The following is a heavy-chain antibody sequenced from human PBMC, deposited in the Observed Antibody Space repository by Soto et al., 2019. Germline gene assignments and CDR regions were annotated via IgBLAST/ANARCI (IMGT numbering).Heavy chain of an antibody. CDR3: AKAFDILTGHYRHYYFDY. Sequence: GGSLRLSGVVGGFAFRNYAMIWVLQAPGNGLEWVASISSSGDGTYYADSVLGRFTISRDNSKKTLYLQRNRLSAEDTALSYCAKAFDILTGHYRHYYFDYFAQGTLVPVSS. J-gene: IGHJ4*02. V-gene: IGHV3-23*01. D-gene: IGHD3-9*01. CDR1: GFAFRNYA. CDR2: ISSSGDGT.